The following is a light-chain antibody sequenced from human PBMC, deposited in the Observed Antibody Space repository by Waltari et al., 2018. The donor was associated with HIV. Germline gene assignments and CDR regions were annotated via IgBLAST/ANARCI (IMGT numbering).Light chain of an antibody. CDR2: NVN. CDR3: CSHAGNFIFA. J-gene: IGLJ1*01. Sequence: QSALTQPHSVSGSPGQSLTISCTGTSSYVDTFVSWYQQHPGKAPQVIIYNVNNRPSCVPVRFSGSKSGNTAFLTISGLQAEDEAEYHCCSHAGNFIFAFGTGTKVTVL. CDR1: SSYVDTF. V-gene: IGLV2-11*01.